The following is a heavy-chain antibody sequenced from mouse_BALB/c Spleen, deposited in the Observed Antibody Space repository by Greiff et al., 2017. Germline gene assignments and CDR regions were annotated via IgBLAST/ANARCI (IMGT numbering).Heavy chain of an antibody. V-gene: IGHV5-4*02. CDR3: ARGGRLRPFAY. D-gene: IGHD1-2*01. CDR2: ISDGGSYT. Sequence: EVKLEESGGGLVKPGGSLKLSCAASGFTFSDYYMYWVRQTPEKRLEWVATISDGGSYTYYPDSVKGRFTISRDNAKNNLYLQMSSLKSEDTAMYYCARGGRLRPFAYWGQGTLVTVSA. J-gene: IGHJ3*01. CDR1: GFTFSDYY.